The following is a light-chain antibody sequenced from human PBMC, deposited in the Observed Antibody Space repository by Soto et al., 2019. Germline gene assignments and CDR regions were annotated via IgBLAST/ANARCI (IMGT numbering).Light chain of an antibody. CDR2: GVS. V-gene: IGKV3-20*01. Sequence: DIVLTQSPGTLSLSPGERATLSCRASQSVSSTSLAWYQQKPGQAPRLLIYGVSSRATGIPDRFSGSGSGTDFTLTISRLEPEDFAVYYCQQYGSSSWTFGQGTKVEIK. J-gene: IGKJ1*01. CDR1: QSVSSTS. CDR3: QQYGSSSWT.